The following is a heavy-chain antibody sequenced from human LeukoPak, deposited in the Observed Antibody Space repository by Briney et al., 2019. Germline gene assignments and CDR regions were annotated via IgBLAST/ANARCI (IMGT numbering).Heavy chain of an antibody. V-gene: IGHV3-23*01. J-gene: IGHJ4*02. CDR1: GFTFSSYA. CDR3: AKAGIGVVGYFDY. Sequence: GGSLRLSCAASGFTFSSYAMSWVRQAPGKGLEWVSTIRGSGGGTYYAYSVKGRFTISRDNSKNTLYLQMNSLRDEDTALYYCAKAGIGVVGYFDYWGQGTLVTVSS. CDR2: IRGSGGGT. D-gene: IGHD6-19*01.